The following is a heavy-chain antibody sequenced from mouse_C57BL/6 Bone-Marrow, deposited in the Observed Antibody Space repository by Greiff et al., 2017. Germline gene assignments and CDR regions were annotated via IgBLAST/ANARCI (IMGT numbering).Heavy chain of an antibody. D-gene: IGHD1-1*01. CDR3: ARNYGSPHWYFDV. CDR1: GFSLTSYG. Sequence: VQGVESGPGLVQPSQSLSITCTVSGFSLTSYGVHWVRQSPGKGLEWLGVIWSGGSTDYNAAFISRLSISKDNSKSQVFFKMNSLQADDTAIYYWARNYGSPHWYFDVWGTGTTVTVSS. J-gene: IGHJ1*03. V-gene: IGHV2-2*01. CDR2: IWSGGST.